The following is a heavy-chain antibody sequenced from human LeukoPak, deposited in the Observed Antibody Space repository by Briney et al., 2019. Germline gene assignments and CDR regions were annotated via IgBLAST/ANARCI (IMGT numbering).Heavy chain of an antibody. J-gene: IGHJ3*02. CDR3: ARPIKNSNAFDI. D-gene: IGHD4-23*01. Sequence: GESLKISCKGSGYSFTSYWIGWVRPMPGKGLEWMGIIYPGDSDTRYSPSFQGQVTISADKSISTAYLQWRSLRASDTAMYYCARPIKNSNAFDIWGQGTRVTVSS. CDR1: GYSFTSYW. CDR2: IYPGDSDT. V-gene: IGHV5-51*01.